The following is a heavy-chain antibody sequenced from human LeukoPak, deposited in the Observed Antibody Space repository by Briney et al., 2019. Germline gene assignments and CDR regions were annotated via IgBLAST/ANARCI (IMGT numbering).Heavy chain of an antibody. CDR1: GFTFSSYA. D-gene: IGHD3-22*01. Sequence: GGSLRLSCAASGFTFSSYAMSWVRQAPGKGLEWVSAISGSGGSTYYADSVKGRFTISRDNSKNTLYLQMNSLRAEDTAVYYCAKDLVSSGYLYYFDYWGQGTLVTVSS. CDR3: AKDLVSSGYLYYFDY. CDR2: ISGSGGST. V-gene: IGHV3-23*01. J-gene: IGHJ4*02.